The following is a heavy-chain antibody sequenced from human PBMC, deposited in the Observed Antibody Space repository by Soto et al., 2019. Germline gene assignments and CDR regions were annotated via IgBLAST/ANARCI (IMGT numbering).Heavy chain of an antibody. J-gene: IGHJ4*02. D-gene: IGHD3-10*01. CDR1: GFTFSSYA. CDR2: ISGSGGST. CDR3: AKRGSGSYFDY. Sequence: EVQLLESGGGLVQPGGSLRLSCAASGFTFSSYALNWVRQAPRKGLEWVSVISGSGGSTYYADSVKGRFTISRDNSKNTLYLQMNSLRAEDTAVYYCAKRGSGSYFDYWGQGTLVTVSS. V-gene: IGHV3-23*01.